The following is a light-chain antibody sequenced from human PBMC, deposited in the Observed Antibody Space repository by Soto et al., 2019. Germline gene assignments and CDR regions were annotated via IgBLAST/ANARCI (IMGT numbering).Light chain of an antibody. Sequence: QSVLTQPASVSGTPGQLITISCTGTSSDVGSYNLVSWYQQHPGKAPKLMIYEGSKRPSGVSNRFSGSKSGNTASLTISGLQAEDEADYYCCSYAGSSTSYVFGTGTKVTVL. CDR2: EGS. CDR1: SSDVGSYNL. J-gene: IGLJ1*01. V-gene: IGLV2-23*01. CDR3: CSYAGSSTSYV.